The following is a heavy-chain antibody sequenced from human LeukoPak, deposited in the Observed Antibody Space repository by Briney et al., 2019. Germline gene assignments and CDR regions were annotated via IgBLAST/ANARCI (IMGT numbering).Heavy chain of an antibody. Sequence: GGSLRLSCAASGFSFSTQHMHWVRQAPGKGLVWVSYINIDERITGYADSVKGRFTISRDNAKNTLYLQMNSLRAEDTAIYYCFREGGDWGQGTLVTVSS. J-gene: IGHJ4*02. CDR1: GFSFSTQH. D-gene: IGHD3-10*01. CDR2: INIDERIT. V-gene: IGHV3-74*01. CDR3: FREGGD.